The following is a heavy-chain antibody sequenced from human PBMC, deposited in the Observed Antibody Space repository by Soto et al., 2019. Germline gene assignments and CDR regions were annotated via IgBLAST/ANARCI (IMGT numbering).Heavy chain of an antibody. J-gene: IGHJ6*02. CDR2: IYYSGST. D-gene: IGHD3-10*01. V-gene: IGHV4-61*01. CDR3: ARGITPQTGLAV. Sequence: PSETLSLTCTVSGGSVSSGSYYWSWIRQPPGKGLEWIGYIYYSGSTNYNPSLKSRVTISVDTSKNQFSLKLSSVTAADTAVYYCARGITPQTGLAVWGQGTTVTVSS. CDR1: GGSVSSGSYY.